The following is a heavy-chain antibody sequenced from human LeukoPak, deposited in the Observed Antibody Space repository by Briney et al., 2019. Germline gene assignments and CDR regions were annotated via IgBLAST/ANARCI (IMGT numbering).Heavy chain of an antibody. D-gene: IGHD3-22*01. CDR2: ISSGSSYI. J-gene: IGHJ4*02. V-gene: IGHV3-21*04. CDR1: GFTFNSYS. CDR3: ARIFYYGTRGYYPDF. Sequence: GGSLRLSCAASGFTFNSYSMNWVRQAPGKGLEWVSSISSGSSYIFYADSVKGRFTISRDNAKNSLYLQMNSLTTEDTAVYYCARIFYYGTRGYYPDFWGQGSLVTVSS.